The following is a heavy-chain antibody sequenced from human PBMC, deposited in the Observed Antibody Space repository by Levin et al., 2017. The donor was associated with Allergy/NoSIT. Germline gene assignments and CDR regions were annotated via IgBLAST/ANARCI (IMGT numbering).Heavy chain of an antibody. CDR3: ARDLGHYFDY. CDR2: ISSSSSYI. Sequence: GESLKISCAASGFTFSSYSMNWVRQAPGKGLEWVSSISSSSSYIYYADSVKGRFTISRDNAKNSLYLQMNSLRAEDTAVYYCARDLGHYFDYWGQGTLVTVSS. CDR1: GFTFSSYS. V-gene: IGHV3-21*01. J-gene: IGHJ4*02.